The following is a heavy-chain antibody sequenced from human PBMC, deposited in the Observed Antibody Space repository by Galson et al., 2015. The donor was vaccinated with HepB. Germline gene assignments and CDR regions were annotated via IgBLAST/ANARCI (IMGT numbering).Heavy chain of an antibody. CDR3: TRWDCGSDRNRCYEGV. D-gene: IGHD2-21*02. Sequence: SLRLSCAASGFSFSTYAMHWVRQAPGKGLEYVSSISQIGDYTYYGNSVRGRFTISRVNSENTLYLHMGSLTAGDTAVYYCTRWDCGSDRNRCYEGVWGKGTTVTVSS. V-gene: IGHV3-64*01. J-gene: IGHJ6*04. CDR2: ISQIGDYT. CDR1: GFSFSTYA.